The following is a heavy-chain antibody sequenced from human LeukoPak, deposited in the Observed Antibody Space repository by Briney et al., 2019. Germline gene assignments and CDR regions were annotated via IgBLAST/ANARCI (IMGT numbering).Heavy chain of an antibody. J-gene: IGHJ4*02. D-gene: IGHD1-26*01. Sequence: GRSLRLSCAASGFTFSSYAMHWVRQAPGKGLEWVAVISYDGSNKYYADSVKGRFTISRDNSKNTLYLQMNSLRAEDTAVYYCAKADYASGSRGPSYFDYWGQGTLVTVSS. CDR2: ISYDGSNK. V-gene: IGHV3-30-3*01. CDR3: AKADYASGSRGPSYFDY. CDR1: GFTFSSYA.